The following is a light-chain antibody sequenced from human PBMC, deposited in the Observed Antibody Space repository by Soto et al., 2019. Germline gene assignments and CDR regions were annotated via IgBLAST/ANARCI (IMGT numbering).Light chain of an antibody. CDR1: NIGSKS. Sequence: SYELTQSPSVSVAPGQTATITCGGTNIGSKSVNWYQQKAGQAPVLVMSYDSDRPSGIPERFSGSNSGNTATLTLSRVESGDEADYYCQVWDATNDHHVFGSGTQLTVL. J-gene: IGLJ7*01. V-gene: IGLV3-21*01. CDR3: QVWDATNDHHV. CDR2: YDS.